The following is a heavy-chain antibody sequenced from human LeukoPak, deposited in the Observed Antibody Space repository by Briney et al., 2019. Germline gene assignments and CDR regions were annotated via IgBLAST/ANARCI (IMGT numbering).Heavy chain of an antibody. CDR3: ARDRTLVRTYGMDV. D-gene: IGHD1-26*01. V-gene: IGHV3-21*01. J-gene: IGHJ6*02. CDR1: GFTFSSYS. Sequence: GGSLRLSCAASGFTFSSYSMNWVRQAPGKGLEWVSSISSSSSYIYYADSVKGRFTISRDNAKNSLYLQMNSLRAEDMAVYYCARDRTLVRTYGMDVWGQGTTVAVSS. CDR2: ISSSSSYI.